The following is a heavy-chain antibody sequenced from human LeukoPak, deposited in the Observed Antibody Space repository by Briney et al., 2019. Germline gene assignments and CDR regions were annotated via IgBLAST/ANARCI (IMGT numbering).Heavy chain of an antibody. CDR2: INPSGGST. Sequence: ASVKVSCKASGYTFTSYYMHWVRQAPGQGLEWLGIINPSGGSTSYAQKFQGRVTITADKSTSTAYMELSSLRSEDTAVYYCARGSGYYYGNTFDFDYWGQGTLVTVSS. D-gene: IGHD3-22*01. CDR3: ARGSGYYYGNTFDFDY. J-gene: IGHJ4*02. V-gene: IGHV1-46*01. CDR1: GYTFTSYY.